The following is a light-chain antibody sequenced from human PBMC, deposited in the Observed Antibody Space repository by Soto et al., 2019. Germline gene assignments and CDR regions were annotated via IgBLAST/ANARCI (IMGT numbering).Light chain of an antibody. Sequence: DIQMTQSPSTLSASVGDRVTITCRATQSISSWLAWYQQKAGKAPKLLIYKASSLESGVPSRFSGSGSGTEFTLTISSLQPEDFASYYCQQYSSYPATFGGGTKVEIK. CDR1: QSISSW. CDR2: KAS. CDR3: QQYSSYPAT. V-gene: IGKV1-5*03. J-gene: IGKJ4*01.